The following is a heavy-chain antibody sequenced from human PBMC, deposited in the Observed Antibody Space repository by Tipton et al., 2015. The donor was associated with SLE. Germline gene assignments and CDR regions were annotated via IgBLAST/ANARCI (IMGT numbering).Heavy chain of an antibody. J-gene: IGHJ3*02. V-gene: IGHV4-34*01. D-gene: IGHD4-17*01. Sequence: TLSLTCSIYGGSFGGYYWSWIRQPPGKGLEWIGEINHGGSTNYNPSLKSRVTISVDTSKNQFSLKLSSVTAADTAIYYCATGRSFDIWGQGTMVTVSS. CDR3: ATGRSFDI. CDR2: INHGGST. CDR1: GGSFGGYY.